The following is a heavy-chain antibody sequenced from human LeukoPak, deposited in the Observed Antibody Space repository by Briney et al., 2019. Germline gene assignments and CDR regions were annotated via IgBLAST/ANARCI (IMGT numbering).Heavy chain of an antibody. CDR1: GGSISSYY. J-gene: IGHJ3*02. CDR3: ARHLSLSSSWYPDAFDI. D-gene: IGHD6-13*01. V-gene: IGHV4-59*08. CDR2: IYYSGST. Sequence: SETLSLTCTVSGGSISSYYWSWIRQPPGKGLEWIGHIYYSGSTNYNPSLKSRVTISVDTSKNQFSLKLSSVTAADTAVYYCARHLSLSSSWYPDAFDIWGQGTMVTVSS.